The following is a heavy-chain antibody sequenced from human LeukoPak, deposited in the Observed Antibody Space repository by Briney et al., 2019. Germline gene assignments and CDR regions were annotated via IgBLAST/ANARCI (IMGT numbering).Heavy chain of an antibody. CDR1: GFTFSRYW. CDR3: ARGVPLDGYKSFDY. Sequence: GGSLRLSCAASGFTFSRYWMHWVRQAPGKGLVWVSCIYSDGTVTSYADSVEGRFTVSRDNAKNTLYLQMNSLRAEDTAVYYCARGVPLDGYKSFDYWGQGTLDTVSS. V-gene: IGHV3-74*01. D-gene: IGHD5-24*01. J-gene: IGHJ4*02. CDR2: IYSDGTVT.